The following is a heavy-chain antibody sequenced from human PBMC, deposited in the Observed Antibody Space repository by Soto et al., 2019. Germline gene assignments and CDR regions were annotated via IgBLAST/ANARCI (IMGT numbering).Heavy chain of an antibody. CDR3: AKAPTSNWPNGRFDP. CDR2: ISWNSGSI. J-gene: IGHJ5*02. V-gene: IGHV3-9*01. CDR1: GFTFADYA. Sequence: EVQLVESGGGLVQPGRSLRLSCAASGFTFADYAMHWVRQVPGKGLEWVSGISWNSGSIGYADSVKGRFILSSDKAKNSLYLQMNSLRTDDTALYYCAKAPTSNWPNGRFDPWGQGTLVTVSS. D-gene: IGHD6-13*01.